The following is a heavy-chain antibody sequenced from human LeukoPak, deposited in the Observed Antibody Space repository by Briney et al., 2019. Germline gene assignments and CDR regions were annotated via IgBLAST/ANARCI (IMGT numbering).Heavy chain of an antibody. CDR1: GGSINGYY. CDR3: ARPVEYTSSPIDY. CDR2: IYHSGST. D-gene: IGHD6-6*01. J-gene: IGHJ4*02. V-gene: IGHV4-59*12. Sequence: SETLSLTCTVSGGSINGYYWTWIRQPPGKGLEWIGYIYHSGSTYYNPSLKSRVTISADRSKNQFSLKLSSVTAADTAVYYCARPVEYTSSPIDYWGQGTLVTVSS.